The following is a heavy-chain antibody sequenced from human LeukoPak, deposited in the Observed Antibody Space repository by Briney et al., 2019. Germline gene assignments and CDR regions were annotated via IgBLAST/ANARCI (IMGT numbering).Heavy chain of an antibody. D-gene: IGHD4-17*01. CDR3: ARGPYGDHADGFDF. V-gene: IGHV4-59*13. CDR1: GGSMSRFY. Sequence: PSETLSLTCTVSGGSMSRFYWSWIRQSPGKGLEWIGYIYNNAKTNYKPSLKSRVNISVNSSKNQFSLKMSSVTGADTAVYFCARGPYGDHADGFDFWGQGALVTVST. CDR2: IYNNAKT. J-gene: IGHJ4*02.